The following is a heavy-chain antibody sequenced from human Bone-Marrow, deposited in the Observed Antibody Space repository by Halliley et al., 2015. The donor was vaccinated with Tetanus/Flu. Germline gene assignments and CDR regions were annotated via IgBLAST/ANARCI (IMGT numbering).Heavy chain of an antibody. J-gene: IGHJ6*02. CDR3: ARENYNYYGMDV. V-gene: IGHV4-39*02. CDR2: VHYSGST. CDR1: GGSLNNSSYY. Sequence: TLSLTCTVSGGSLNNSSYYWGWIRQPPEKGLEWIASVHYSGSTYYNPSLKSRVTISGDTSKNQFSLRLNSVTAADTAVYYCARENYNYYGMDVWGQGTTVTVSS.